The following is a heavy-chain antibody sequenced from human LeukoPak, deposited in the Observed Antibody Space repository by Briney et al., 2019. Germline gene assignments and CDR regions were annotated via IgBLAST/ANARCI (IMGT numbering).Heavy chain of an antibody. Sequence: RGGSLRLSCAASGFTFSSYAMSLVRQAPGKGLEWVSAISGSGGSTYYADSVKGRLTISRDNSKNTLYLQMNSLRAEDTAVYYCAREIGFMSGSYYTAFDYWGQGTLVTVSS. CDR3: AREIGFMSGSYYTAFDY. D-gene: IGHD1-26*01. CDR2: ISGSGGST. V-gene: IGHV3-23*01. CDR1: GFTFSSYA. J-gene: IGHJ4*02.